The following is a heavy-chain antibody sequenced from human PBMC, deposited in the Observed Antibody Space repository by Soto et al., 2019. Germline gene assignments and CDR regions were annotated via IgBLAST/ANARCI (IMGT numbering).Heavy chain of an antibody. V-gene: IGHV3-48*01. Sequence: EVQLVESGGGLIQPGGSLRLSCEASGFSFSDSGMNWVRRPPGKRLEWISYISSSSRTIYYAASVEGRFTISRDNVSNSVHLQMNRLRGEATGVYYCARTRMEWALYFDNWGLGTLVTVSS. D-gene: IGHD3-3*01. CDR1: GFSFSDSG. CDR2: ISSSSRTI. J-gene: IGHJ4*02. CDR3: ARTRMEWALYFDN.